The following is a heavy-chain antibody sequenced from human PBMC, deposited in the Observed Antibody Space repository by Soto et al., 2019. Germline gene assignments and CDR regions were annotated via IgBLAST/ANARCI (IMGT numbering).Heavy chain of an antibody. CDR2: IYYSGST. J-gene: IGHJ3*02. D-gene: IGHD5-12*01. Sequence: SETLSLTCTVSGGSISSGGYYWSWIRQHPGKGLEWIGYIYYSGSTYYNPSLKSRVTISVDTSKNQFSLKLSSVTAADTAVYYCARDRVYSAVGRVAFDIWGQGTMVTVSS. V-gene: IGHV4-31*03. CDR1: GGSISSGGYY. CDR3: ARDRVYSAVGRVAFDI.